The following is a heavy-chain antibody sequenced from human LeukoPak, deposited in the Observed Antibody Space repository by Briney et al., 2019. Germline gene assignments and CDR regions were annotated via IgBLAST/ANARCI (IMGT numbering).Heavy chain of an antibody. V-gene: IGHV3-21*01. D-gene: IGHD3-3*01. Sequence: PGGSLRLSCAASGFTFSSYSMNWVRQAPGKGLEWVSSISSSSSYIYYADSVKGRFTISRDNAKNSLYLQMNSLRAEDTAVYYCERERFFGVDNFDYWGQGTLVTVSS. J-gene: IGHJ4*02. CDR3: ERERFFGVDNFDY. CDR2: ISSSSSYI. CDR1: GFTFSSYS.